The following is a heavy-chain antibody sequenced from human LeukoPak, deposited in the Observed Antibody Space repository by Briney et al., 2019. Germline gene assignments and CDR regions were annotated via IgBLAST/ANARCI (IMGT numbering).Heavy chain of an antibody. Sequence: PGGSLTLSCAASGFTFSSYGMHWVRQAPGKGLEWVAVIWYDGSNKYYADSVKGRFTISRDNSKNTLYLQMNSLRAEDTAVYYCARAIQQLPSDYWGQGTLVTVSS. V-gene: IGHV3-33*01. D-gene: IGHD5-18*01. CDR1: GFTFSSYG. CDR2: IWYDGSNK. J-gene: IGHJ4*02. CDR3: ARAIQQLPSDY.